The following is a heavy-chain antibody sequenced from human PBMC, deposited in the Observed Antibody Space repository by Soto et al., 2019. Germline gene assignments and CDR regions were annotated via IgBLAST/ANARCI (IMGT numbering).Heavy chain of an antibody. CDR1: GGAFSGYY. V-gene: IGHV4-34*02. Sequence: QVHLQQWGAGLLKPSETLSLTCAVYGGAFSGYYWCWIRQPPGKGLEWLGEINHSENTNYNTSLKSRVTISVDTSKNQCSLKLRSVTAADTAVYYCVRGYCSSDSCFPPDAFDFWGQGTTVTVSS. J-gene: IGHJ3*01. CDR3: VRGYCSSDSCFPPDAFDF. D-gene: IGHD2-15*01. CDR2: INHSENT.